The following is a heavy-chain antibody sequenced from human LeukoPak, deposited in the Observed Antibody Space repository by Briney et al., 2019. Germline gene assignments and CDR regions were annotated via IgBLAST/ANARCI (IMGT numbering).Heavy chain of an antibody. D-gene: IGHD3-10*02. CDR3: AELGITMIGGV. V-gene: IGHV3-30*18. CDR1: GFIFSNYD. CDR2: ISYDGSNK. Sequence: PGGSLRLSCAVSGFIFSNYDMHWVRQAPGKGLEWVAVISYDGSNKYYGDSVKVRFTISRDNAKNSLYLQMNSLRAEDTAVYYCAELGITMIGGVWGKGTTVTISS. J-gene: IGHJ6*04.